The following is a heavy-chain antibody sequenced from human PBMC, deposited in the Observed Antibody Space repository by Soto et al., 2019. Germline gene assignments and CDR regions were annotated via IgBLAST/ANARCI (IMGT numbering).Heavy chain of an antibody. CDR2: IYPRDSHT. Sequence: GESLKISCQGSGYTFTNYWIVWARQLPGKGLEWMGIIYPRDSHTTYSPSFQGQVTISDDKSLNSAFLQWSSLKASDTATYYCARFAATSGINAFDVWGPGTMVTVSS. CDR3: ARFAATSGINAFDV. D-gene: IGHD1-1*01. J-gene: IGHJ3*01. V-gene: IGHV5-51*01. CDR1: GYTFTNYW.